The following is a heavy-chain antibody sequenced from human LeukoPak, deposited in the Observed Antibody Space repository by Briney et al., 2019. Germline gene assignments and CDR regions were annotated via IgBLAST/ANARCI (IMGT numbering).Heavy chain of an antibody. CDR3: AKDTGSSWYAPSDY. J-gene: IGHJ4*02. Sequence: GGSLRLSCAASGFTFSSYAMSWVRQAPGKGLEWVSAISGSGGSTYYADSVKGRFTISRGNSKNTLYLQMNSLRAEDTAVYYCAKDTGSSWYAPSDYWGQGTLVTVSS. CDR1: GFTFSSYA. CDR2: ISGSGGST. V-gene: IGHV3-23*01. D-gene: IGHD6-13*01.